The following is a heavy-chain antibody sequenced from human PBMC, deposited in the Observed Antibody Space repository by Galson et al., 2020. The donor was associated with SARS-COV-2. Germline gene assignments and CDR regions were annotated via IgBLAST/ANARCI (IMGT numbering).Heavy chain of an antibody. CDR2: IDPSDSYT. CDR1: GYSFSSAW. CDR3: VRQGRFRGSGFVSLDFDY. V-gene: IGHV5-10-1*01. J-gene: IGHJ4*02. Sequence: HGESLKISCQGSGYSFSSAWIAWVRQMPGKGLEWMGRIDPSDSYTNYSPSFQGHVTISVDKSINTAYLQWSSLKTADTAMYYCVRQGRFRGSGFVSLDFDYWGQGTLVTVSA. D-gene: IGHD6-19*01.